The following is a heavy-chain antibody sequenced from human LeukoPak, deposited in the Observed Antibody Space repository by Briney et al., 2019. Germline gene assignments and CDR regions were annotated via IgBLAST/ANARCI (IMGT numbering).Heavy chain of an antibody. CDR2: IYYSGST. V-gene: IGHV4-39*07. D-gene: IGHD2-21*02. J-gene: IGHJ4*02. CDR3: ARDLGTAGRPNAY. Sequence: SETLSLTCTVSGGSISSSSYYWGWIRQPPGKGLEWIGSIYYSGSTYYNPPRKSRVTISVDTSKNQFSLKLSSVTAADTAVYYCARDLGTAGRPNAYWGQGTLVTVSS. CDR1: GGSISSSSYY.